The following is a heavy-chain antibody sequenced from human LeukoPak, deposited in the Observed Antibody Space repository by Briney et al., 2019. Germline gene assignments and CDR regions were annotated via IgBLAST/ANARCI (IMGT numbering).Heavy chain of an antibody. J-gene: IGHJ5*02. CDR3: ARDLLGYYFGSGNYGSFDT. Sequence: PSETLSLTCSVSGGSISPYYWSWIRQPPGKGLEWIGYIYYSGTTDYNPSLRGRVTISIDTSKNHFSLKLNSLTAADTAVYYCARDLLGYYFGSGNYGSFDTWGQGTLVTVSS. CDR2: IYYSGTT. CDR1: GGSISPYY. V-gene: IGHV4-59*01. D-gene: IGHD3-10*01.